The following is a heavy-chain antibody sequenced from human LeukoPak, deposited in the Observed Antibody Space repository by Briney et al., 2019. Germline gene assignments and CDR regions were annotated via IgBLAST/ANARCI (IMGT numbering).Heavy chain of an antibody. Sequence: ASVKVSCKASGYTFIGYYMHWVRQAPGQGLEWMGWISPNSGGTNYAQKFQGRVTMTRDTSISTAYMDLSRLRSDDTAVYYCARDRDDDAFDIWGQGTMVTVSS. V-gene: IGHV1-2*02. D-gene: IGHD5-24*01. CDR1: GYTFIGYY. CDR2: ISPNSGGT. J-gene: IGHJ3*02. CDR3: ARDRDDDAFDI.